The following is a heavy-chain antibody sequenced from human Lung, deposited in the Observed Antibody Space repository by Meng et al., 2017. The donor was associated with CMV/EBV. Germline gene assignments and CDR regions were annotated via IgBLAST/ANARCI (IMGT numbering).Heavy chain of an antibody. CDR1: GFTVSSNY. Sequence: ESLKISXAASGFTVSSNYMSWVRQAPGKGLEWVSVIYSGGSTYYADSVKGRFTISRDNSKNTLYLQMNSLRAEDTAVYYCARDRGYSYGSLGMDVWGQGTTVTVSS. J-gene: IGHJ6*02. V-gene: IGHV3-53*01. CDR3: ARDRGYSYGSLGMDV. CDR2: IYSGGST. D-gene: IGHD5-18*01.